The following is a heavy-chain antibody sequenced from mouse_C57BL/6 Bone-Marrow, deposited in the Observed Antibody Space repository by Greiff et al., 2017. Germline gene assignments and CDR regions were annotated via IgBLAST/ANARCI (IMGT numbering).Heavy chain of an antibody. J-gene: IGHJ2*01. V-gene: IGHV14-4*01. CDR2: LDPEIGDT. CDR1: GFNIKDDY. D-gene: IGHD2-3*01. CDR3: ASFDGNYFDF. Sequence: VQLQQSGAELVRPGASVKLSCTASGFNIKDDYIHWVKQRPEQGLEWIGWLDPEIGDTEYASKFQGKATITSDTSSNTAYLQLSSLTSEDTAVDYCASFDGNYFDFWGQGTPLTVAS.